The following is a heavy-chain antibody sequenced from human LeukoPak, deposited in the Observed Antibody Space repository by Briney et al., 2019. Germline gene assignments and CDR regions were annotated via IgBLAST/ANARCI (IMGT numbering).Heavy chain of an antibody. D-gene: IGHD3-22*01. CDR2: ISYDGSNK. J-gene: IGHJ5*02. V-gene: IGHV3-30*04. CDR1: GFTFSSYA. CDR3: ARDARVGYYDSSGYYYNWFDP. Sequence: GRSLRLSCAASGFTFSSYAMHWVRQAPGKGLEWVAVISYDGSNKYYADSVKGRFTISRDNSKNTLYLQMNSLRAEDTAVYYCARDARVGYYDSSGYYYNWFDPWGQGTLVTVSS.